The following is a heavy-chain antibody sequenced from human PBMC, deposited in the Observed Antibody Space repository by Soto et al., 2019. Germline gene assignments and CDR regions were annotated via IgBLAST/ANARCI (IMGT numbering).Heavy chain of an antibody. Sequence: NPSETLSLTCTVSGGSISSGGYYWSWIRQHPGKGLEWIGYIYYSGSTYYNPSLKSRVTISVDTSKNQFSLKLSSVTAADTAVYYCARAQRRYDFWSAQARHYGMDVWGQGTTVTVSS. V-gene: IGHV4-31*03. D-gene: IGHD3-3*01. CDR2: IYYSGST. J-gene: IGHJ6*02. CDR1: GGSISSGGYY. CDR3: ARAQRRYDFWSAQARHYGMDV.